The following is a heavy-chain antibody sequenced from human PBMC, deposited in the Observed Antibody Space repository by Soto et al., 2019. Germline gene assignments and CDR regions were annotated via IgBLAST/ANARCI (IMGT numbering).Heavy chain of an antibody. CDR3: ARDPGIAAADDYYYGMDV. CDR1: GYTFTSYG. V-gene: IGHV1-18*01. CDR2: ISAYNGNT. D-gene: IGHD6-13*01. Sequence: QVQLVQSGAEVKKPGASVKVSCKASGYTFTSYGISWVRQAPGQGLEWMGWISAYNGNTNYAQKLQGRVTMTTDTSTSTAYMELRGLRSDDTAVYYCARDPGIAAADDYYYGMDVWGQGTTVTVSS. J-gene: IGHJ6*02.